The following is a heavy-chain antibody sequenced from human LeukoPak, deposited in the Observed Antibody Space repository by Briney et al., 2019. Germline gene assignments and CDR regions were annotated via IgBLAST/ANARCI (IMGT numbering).Heavy chain of an antibody. Sequence: PGGSLRLSCAASGFTFSSYAMGWVRQAPGKGLEWVSAISGSGGSTYYADSVKGRFTISRDNSKNTLYLQMNSLRAEDTAVYYCAKDVTIFGVVIPFDYWGQGTLVTVSS. J-gene: IGHJ4*02. CDR2: ISGSGGST. D-gene: IGHD3-3*01. CDR3: AKDVTIFGVVIPFDY. CDR1: GFTFSSYA. V-gene: IGHV3-23*01.